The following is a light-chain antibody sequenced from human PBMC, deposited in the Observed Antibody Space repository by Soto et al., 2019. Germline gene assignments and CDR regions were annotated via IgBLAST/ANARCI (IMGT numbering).Light chain of an antibody. CDR1: QSVSSSY. Sequence: EMVLTQSPGTLSLSPGERATLSCRASQSVSSSYLAWYQQKPGQAPRLLIYGASSRATGIPDRFSGSGSGTDFTLTISRLEPEDFAVYSCQQYGSSPLTFGGGNKVEIK. J-gene: IGKJ4*01. CDR2: GAS. CDR3: QQYGSSPLT. V-gene: IGKV3-20*01.